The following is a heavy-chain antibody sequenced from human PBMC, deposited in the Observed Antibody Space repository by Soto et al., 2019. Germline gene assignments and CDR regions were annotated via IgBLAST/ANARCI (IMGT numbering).Heavy chain of an antibody. Sequence: GGSLRLSCAASGFTFSSYWMHWVRQAPGKGLVWVSRINSDGSSTSYADSVKGRFTISRDNAKNTLYLQMNSLRAEDTAVYYCARDYYDFWGGYYIPAVLYYYYGMDVWGQGTTVTVSS. D-gene: IGHD3-3*01. V-gene: IGHV3-74*01. CDR3: ARDYYDFWGGYYIPAVLYYYYGMDV. J-gene: IGHJ6*02. CDR1: GFTFSSYW. CDR2: INSDGSST.